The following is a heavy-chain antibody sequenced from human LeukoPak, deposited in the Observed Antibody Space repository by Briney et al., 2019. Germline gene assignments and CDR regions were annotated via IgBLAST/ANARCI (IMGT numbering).Heavy chain of an antibody. CDR2: MNPNSGNT. CDR1: GYTFTSYD. V-gene: IGHV1-8*01. D-gene: IGHD3-22*01. CDR3: ANGWGSSGYPIGEDAFDI. J-gene: IGHJ3*02. Sequence: ASVKVSCKASGYTFTSYDINWVRQATGQGLEWMGWMNPNSGNTGYAQKFQGRVTMTRNTSISTAYMELSSLRSEDTAVYYCANGWGSSGYPIGEDAFDIWGQGTMVTVSS.